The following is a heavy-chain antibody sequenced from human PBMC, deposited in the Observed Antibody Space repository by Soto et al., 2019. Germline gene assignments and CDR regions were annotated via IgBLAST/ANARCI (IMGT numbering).Heavy chain of an antibody. D-gene: IGHD1-20*01. Sequence: PSETLSLTCTVSGGSISSYYWSWIRQPPGKGLEWIGYIYYSGSTNYNPSLKSRVTISVDTSKNQFSLKLSSVTAADTAVYYCARRNPERYNWNYYYYYMDVWGKGTTVTVSS. CDR3: ARRNPERYNWNYYYYYMDV. CDR1: GGSISSYY. V-gene: IGHV4-59*08. J-gene: IGHJ6*03. CDR2: IYYSGST.